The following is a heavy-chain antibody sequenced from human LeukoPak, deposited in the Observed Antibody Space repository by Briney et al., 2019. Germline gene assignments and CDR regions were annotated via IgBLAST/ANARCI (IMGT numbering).Heavy chain of an antibody. J-gene: IGHJ4*02. V-gene: IGHV1-46*01. CDR3: ARASDSSGWYFSIVYFDY. CDR1: GYTFTSYY. D-gene: IGHD6-19*01. CDR2: INPSGGST. Sequence: ASVKVSCKASGYTFTSYYMHWVRQAPGQGLEWMGIINPSGGSTSYAQKFQGRVTMTRDMSTSTVYMELSSLRSEDTAVYYCARASDSSGWYFSIVYFDYWGQGTLVTVSS.